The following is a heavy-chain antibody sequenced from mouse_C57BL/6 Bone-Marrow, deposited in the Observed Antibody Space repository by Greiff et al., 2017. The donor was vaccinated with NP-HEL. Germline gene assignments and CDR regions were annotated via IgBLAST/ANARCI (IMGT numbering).Heavy chain of an antibody. CDR3: AGDYYGSSPYYYAMDY. CDR1: GYTFTDHT. V-gene: IGHV1-78*01. D-gene: IGHD1-1*01. CDR2: IYPRDGST. Sequence: VKLMESDAELVKPGASVKISCKVSGYTFTDHTIHWMKQRPEQGLEWIGYIYPRDGSTKYNEKFKGKATLTADKSSSTAYMQLNSLTSEDSAVYFCAGDYYGSSPYYYAMDYWGQGTSVTVSS. J-gene: IGHJ4*01.